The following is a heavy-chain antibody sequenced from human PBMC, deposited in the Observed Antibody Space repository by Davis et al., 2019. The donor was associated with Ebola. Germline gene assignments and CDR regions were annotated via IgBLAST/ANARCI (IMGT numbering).Heavy chain of an antibody. CDR1: GYTFTSYY. V-gene: IGHV1-69*06. Sequence: AASVKVSCKASGYTFTSYYMHWVRQAPGQGLEWMGGIIPIFGTANYAQKFQGRVTITADKSTSTVYMELSSLRSEDTAVYYCARSRFGGGNVRGFGDYWGQGTLVTVSS. D-gene: IGHD4-23*01. CDR2: IIPIFGTA. J-gene: IGHJ4*02. CDR3: ARSRFGGGNVRGFGDY.